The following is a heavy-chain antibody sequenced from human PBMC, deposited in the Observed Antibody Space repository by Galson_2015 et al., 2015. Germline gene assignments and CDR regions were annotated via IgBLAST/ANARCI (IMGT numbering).Heavy chain of an antibody. D-gene: IGHD2-15*01. CDR2: FDPEDGET. CDR1: GYTLTELS. Sequence: SVKVSCKVSGYTLTELSMHWVRQAPGKGLEWMGGFDPEDGETIYAQKFQGRVAMTEDTSTDTAYMELSSLRSEDTAVYYCATELSCSGGSCNDYWGQGTLATVSS. J-gene: IGHJ4*02. CDR3: ATELSCSGGSCNDY. V-gene: IGHV1-24*01.